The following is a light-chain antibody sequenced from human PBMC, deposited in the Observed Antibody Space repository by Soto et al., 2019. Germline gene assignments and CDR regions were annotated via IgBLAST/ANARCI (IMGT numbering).Light chain of an antibody. Sequence: QSALTQPASVSGSPGQSITISCTGTSSDVGLYNLVSWYQQLPGKAPKLIIYEVNERPSGISDRFSGSKSGNTASLTISGLQDEDDADYYLRFYVGSSILVFGGGTKLTVL. V-gene: IGLV2-23*02. CDR2: EVN. CDR1: SSDVGLYNL. CDR3: RFYVGSSILV. J-gene: IGLJ3*02.